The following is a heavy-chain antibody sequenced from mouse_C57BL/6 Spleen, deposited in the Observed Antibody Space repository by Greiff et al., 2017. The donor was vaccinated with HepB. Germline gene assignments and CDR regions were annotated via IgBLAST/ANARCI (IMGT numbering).Heavy chain of an antibody. J-gene: IGHJ2*01. CDR3: ARANWVFDY. Sequence: EVKLQESGPGLVKPSQSLSLPCSVTGYSITSGYSWNWIRQFPGNKLEWMGYISYDGSNNYNPSLKNRISITRDTSKNQFFLKLNSVTTEDTATYYCARANWVFDYWGQGTTLTVSS. V-gene: IGHV3-6*01. CDR2: ISYDGSN. D-gene: IGHD4-1*01. CDR1: GYSITSGYS.